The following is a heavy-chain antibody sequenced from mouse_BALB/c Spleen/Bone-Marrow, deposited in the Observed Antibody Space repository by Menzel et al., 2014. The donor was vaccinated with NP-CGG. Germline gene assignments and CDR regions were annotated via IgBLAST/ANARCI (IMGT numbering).Heavy chain of an antibody. CDR1: GFNIKDTY. V-gene: IGHV14-3*02. J-gene: IGHJ1*01. D-gene: IGHD1-3*01. CDR2: IDPANGNT. Sequence: LVESGAELVKPGASVKLSCSASGFNIKDTYMHWVKQRPEPGLEWIGRIDPANGNTKYDPKFQDKATITADTSSNTVDLQLSSLTFEDTAVYYCARQEFAIYWYFDVWGAGTTVTVSS. CDR3: ARQEFAIYWYFDV.